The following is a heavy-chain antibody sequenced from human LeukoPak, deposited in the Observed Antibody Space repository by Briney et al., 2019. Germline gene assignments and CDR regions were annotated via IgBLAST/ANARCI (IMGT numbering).Heavy chain of an antibody. Sequence: ASVKVSCKASGYTFTSYGITWVRQAPGQRLEWMGWINTGNANTKYSQKFQGRLTFIRDTSANTAYMELSSLTSEDTAVYYCARWGQQPFDYWGQGTLVTVSS. V-gene: IGHV1-3*04. D-gene: IGHD6-13*01. J-gene: IGHJ4*02. CDR1: GYTFTSYG. CDR3: ARWGQQPFDY. CDR2: INTGNANT.